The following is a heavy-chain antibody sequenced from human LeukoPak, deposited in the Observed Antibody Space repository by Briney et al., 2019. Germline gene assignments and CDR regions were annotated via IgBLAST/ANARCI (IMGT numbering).Heavy chain of an antibody. V-gene: IGHV3-30*02. CDR1: GFTFSNAW. Sequence: PGGSLRLSCAASGFTFSNAWMSWVRQAPGKGLEWVAFIRYDGSNKYYADSVKGRFTISRDNSKNTLYLQMNSLRAEDTAVYYCARGRQNSGSYSDAFDIWGQGTMVTVSS. J-gene: IGHJ3*02. CDR2: IRYDGSNK. D-gene: IGHD1-26*01. CDR3: ARGRQNSGSYSDAFDI.